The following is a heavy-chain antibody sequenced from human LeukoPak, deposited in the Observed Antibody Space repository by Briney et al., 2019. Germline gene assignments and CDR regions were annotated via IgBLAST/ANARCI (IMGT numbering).Heavy chain of an antibody. D-gene: IGHD1-26*01. CDR1: GYTLTELS. CDR3: ATLGSELLHNYYHYYMDV. CDR2: FDPEDGET. Sequence: ASVKVSCKVSGYTLTELSMHWVRQAPGKGLEWMGGFDPEDGETIYAQKFQGRVTMTEDTSTDTAYMELSSLRSEDTAVYYCATLGSELLHNYYHYYMDVWGKGTTVTISS. J-gene: IGHJ6*03. V-gene: IGHV1-24*01.